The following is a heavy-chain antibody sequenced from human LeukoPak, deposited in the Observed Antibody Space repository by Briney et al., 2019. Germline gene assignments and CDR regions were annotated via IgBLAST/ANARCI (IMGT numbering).Heavy chain of an antibody. Sequence: SESLSLTCTVSGGFISSLYWSWIRQPPGKGLEWSGYTYYSGRTNYNPSLKSRVTISVDTSKNQFSLKLSSVTAADTAVYYCARSPIVVVPAALFSYYYYMDVWGEGTTVTVS. V-gene: IGHV4-59*11. J-gene: IGHJ6*03. CDR3: ARSPIVVVPAALFSYYYYMDV. CDR2: TYYSGRT. D-gene: IGHD2-2*01. CDR1: GGFISSLY.